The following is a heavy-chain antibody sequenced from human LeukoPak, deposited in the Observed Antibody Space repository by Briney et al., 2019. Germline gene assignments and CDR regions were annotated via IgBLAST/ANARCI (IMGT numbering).Heavy chain of an antibody. J-gene: IGHJ4*02. V-gene: IGHV3-7*05. Sequence: GGSLRLSCAASGFTFSSYWMSWVRQAPGKGLEWVANIKQDGSEKYYVDSVKGRFTISRDNAKNSLYLQMNSLRAEDTAVYYCARALHSSSSSFDYWGQGTLVTVSS. CDR1: GFTFSSYW. CDR2: IKQDGSEK. D-gene: IGHD6-6*01. CDR3: ARALHSSSSSFDY.